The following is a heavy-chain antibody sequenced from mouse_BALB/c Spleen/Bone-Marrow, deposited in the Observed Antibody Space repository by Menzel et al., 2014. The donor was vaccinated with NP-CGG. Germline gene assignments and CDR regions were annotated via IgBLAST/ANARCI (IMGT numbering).Heavy chain of an antibody. CDR1: GYSFTGYN. D-gene: IGHD2-4*01. Sequence: VQLKESGPELEKPGASVKISCKASGYSFTGYNMNWVKQSNGKSLEWIGNIDPYYGGTSYNQKFKDKATLTAVKSSTTAYMQLRSLTSEDSAVYYCARDDYDAIAYWGQGTLVTVSA. CDR2: IDPYYGGT. CDR3: ARDDYDAIAY. V-gene: IGHV1-39*01. J-gene: IGHJ3*01.